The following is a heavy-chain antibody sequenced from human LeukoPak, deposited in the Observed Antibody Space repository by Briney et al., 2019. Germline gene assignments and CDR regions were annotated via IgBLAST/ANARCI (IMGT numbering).Heavy chain of an antibody. J-gene: IGHJ4*02. Sequence: GGSLRLSCAASGFTFSSYSMNWVRQAPGKGLEWVSSISSSSSYIYYADSVKGRFTISRDNAKNSLYLQMNSLRAEDTAVYYCAKDRLFIAVAGTSDYWGQGTLVTVSS. D-gene: IGHD6-19*01. CDR3: AKDRLFIAVAGTSDY. CDR2: ISSSSSYI. CDR1: GFTFSSYS. V-gene: IGHV3-21*04.